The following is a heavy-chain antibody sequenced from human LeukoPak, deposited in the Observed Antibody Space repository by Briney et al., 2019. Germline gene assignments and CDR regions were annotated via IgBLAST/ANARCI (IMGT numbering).Heavy chain of an antibody. Sequence: GGSLRLSCAASGFTFSSYEMNWVRQAPGKGLEWVSYISSSGSTIYYADSVKGRFTISRDNAKNSLYLQMNSLIAEDTAVYYCAVIRYFFDYGGQGTVVTVSA. CDR2: ISSSGSTI. CDR3: AVIRYFFDY. D-gene: IGHD3-10*01. J-gene: IGHJ4*02. CDR1: GFTFSSYE. V-gene: IGHV3-48*03.